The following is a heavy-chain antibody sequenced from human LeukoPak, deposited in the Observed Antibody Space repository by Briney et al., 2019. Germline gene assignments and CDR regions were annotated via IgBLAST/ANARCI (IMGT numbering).Heavy chain of an antibody. Sequence: GGSLRLSCAASGFTFRSYGMHWVRQSPGKGLEWVASVTSDGGTEYYAASVKGRFTISRDNSRNRVYLRMNSLRTEDTAAYRCAKRSGSNSGPFDYWGQGALVIVS. CDR3: AKRSGSNSGPFDY. CDR1: GFTFRSYG. V-gene: IGHV3-30*18. J-gene: IGHJ4*02. D-gene: IGHD1-1*01. CDR2: VTSDGGTE.